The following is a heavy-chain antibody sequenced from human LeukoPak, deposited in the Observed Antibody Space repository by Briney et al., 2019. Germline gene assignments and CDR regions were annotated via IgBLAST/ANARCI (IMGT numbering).Heavy chain of an antibody. D-gene: IGHD2-2*01. Sequence: ASVKVSCKVSGYTLTELSMHWVRQAPGKGLEWMGGFDPEDGETIYAQKFQGRVTMTEDTSTDTAYMELSSLRSEDTAVYYCATGVVVVPVVNYSGMDVWGQGTTVTVSS. V-gene: IGHV1-24*01. CDR3: ATGVVVVPVVNYSGMDV. CDR2: FDPEDGET. J-gene: IGHJ6*02. CDR1: GYTLTELS.